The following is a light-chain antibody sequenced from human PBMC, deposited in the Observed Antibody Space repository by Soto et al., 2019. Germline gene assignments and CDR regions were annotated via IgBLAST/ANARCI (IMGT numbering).Light chain of an antibody. CDR1: QSISSW. Sequence: DIQMTQSPSTLSASVGDRVTITCRASQSISSWLAWYQQKPGKAPKLLINKASSLESGVPSRFSGSGSGTEFTLTISSLQPDDFATYYCQQYKSNRRTLGQGTKVDIK. CDR3: QQYKSNRRT. J-gene: IGKJ1*01. CDR2: KAS. V-gene: IGKV1-5*03.